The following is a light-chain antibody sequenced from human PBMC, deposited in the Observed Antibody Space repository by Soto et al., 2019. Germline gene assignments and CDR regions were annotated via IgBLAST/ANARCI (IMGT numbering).Light chain of an antibody. J-gene: IGKJ3*01. V-gene: IGKV1-33*01. CDR3: QQYDNLPGT. CDR1: QDINNY. Sequence: DIPMTQSPSSLSASVGDRVTITCQASQDINNYLNWYQQKPGKAPKLLIYDASNLETGVPSRFSGRGSGTDFTFTITSLQPEDIATYYCQQYDNLPGTFGPGTKVDIK. CDR2: DAS.